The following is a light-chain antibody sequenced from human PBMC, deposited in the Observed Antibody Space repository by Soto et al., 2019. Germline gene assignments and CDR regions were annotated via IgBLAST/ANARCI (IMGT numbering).Light chain of an antibody. J-gene: IGLJ1*01. CDR1: SDDVGGYNY. Sequence: QSALTQPPSASGSPGQSVTISCTGTSDDVGGYNYVSWYQQHPGKAPKLMIYDVTKRPSGVPDRFSGSKSGNTASLTVSGLQAEDEADYYCNSYAGSNNNYVFGTGTQLTVL. CDR2: DVT. V-gene: IGLV2-8*01. CDR3: NSYAGSNNNYV.